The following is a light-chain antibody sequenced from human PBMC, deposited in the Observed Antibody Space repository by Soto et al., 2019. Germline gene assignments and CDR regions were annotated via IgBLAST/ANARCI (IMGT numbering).Light chain of an antibody. CDR2: QVN. V-gene: IGLV2-14*01. CDR1: NGDVGAYDY. Sequence: QSALAQPASVSGSPGQSITISCTGTNGDVGAYDYVSWYQQHPGKAPKLMISQVNNRPSGVSNRFSGSKFGNTASLTVSGLQAEDEADYYCCSYAGSNTWVFGGGTKVTVL. J-gene: IGLJ3*02. CDR3: CSYAGSNTWV.